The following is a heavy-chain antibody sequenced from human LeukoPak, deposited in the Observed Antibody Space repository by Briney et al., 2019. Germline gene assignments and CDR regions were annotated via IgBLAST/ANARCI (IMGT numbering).Heavy chain of an antibody. D-gene: IGHD3-22*01. V-gene: IGHV1-46*01. J-gene: IGHJ4*02. CDR1: GYTFTSYY. CDR3: ARAPLPHIGVVITFDY. Sequence: GASVKVSCKASGYTFTSYYMHWVRQAPGQGLEWMGIINPSGGSTSYAQKFQGRVTMTRDTSTSTVYMELRSLRSEDTAVYYCARAPLPHIGVVITFDYWGQGTLVTVSS. CDR2: INPSGGST.